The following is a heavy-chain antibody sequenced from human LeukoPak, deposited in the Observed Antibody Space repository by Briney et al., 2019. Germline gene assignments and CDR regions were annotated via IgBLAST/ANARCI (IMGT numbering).Heavy chain of an antibody. CDR1: GDSIASTIYY. D-gene: IGHD5-12*01. CDR3: ARRRGYSNKEAFDY. V-gene: IGHV4-39*07. J-gene: IGHJ4*02. Sequence: SETLSLTCSVSGDSIASTIYYWGWIRQPPGKGLEWIGNIYYSGSTYYTPSLKSRVIISIDTSKNQFSLKVAAVTAADTAVYYCARRRGYSNKEAFDYWGQGTLVTVSS. CDR2: IYYSGST.